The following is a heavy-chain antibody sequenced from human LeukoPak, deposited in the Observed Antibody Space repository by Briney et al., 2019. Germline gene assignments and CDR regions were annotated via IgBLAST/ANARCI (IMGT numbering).Heavy chain of an antibody. CDR3: ASISDLLFYFDS. CDR1: GFTVRGNY. Sequence: PGGSLRLSCAASGFTVRGNYMSWVRQAPGKGLEWVSLIYTGGNTNYADSVKGRFTLSRDNSKNTVYLQMNSLRVEDTAMYYCASISDLLFYFDSWGQGTLVTVSS. CDR2: IYTGGNT. V-gene: IGHV3-66*01. J-gene: IGHJ4*02.